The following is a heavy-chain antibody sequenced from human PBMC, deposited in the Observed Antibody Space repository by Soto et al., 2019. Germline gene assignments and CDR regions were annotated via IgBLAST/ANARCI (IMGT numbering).Heavy chain of an antibody. CDR3: ARGLSIPGRPGSRWFDP. CDR2: IYYSGST. CDR1: GGSISDSHSY. J-gene: IGHJ5*02. D-gene: IGHD6-6*01. Sequence: SETLSLTCTVSGGSISDSHSYWSWTRQPPGKGLEWIGYIYYSGSTYYNPSLRSRVTISVDTSKNQFSLNLTSVTAADTAVFYCARGLSIPGRPGSRWFDPWGQGTPVTVSS. V-gene: IGHV4-59*01.